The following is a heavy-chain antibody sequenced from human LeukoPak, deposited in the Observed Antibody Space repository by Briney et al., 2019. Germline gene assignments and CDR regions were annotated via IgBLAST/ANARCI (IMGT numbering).Heavy chain of an antibody. J-gene: IGHJ4*02. D-gene: IGHD3-16*02. V-gene: IGHV3-48*03. Sequence: GGSLRLSCAASGFTFSTYEMNWVRQAPGKGLEWVSYISSSGNTIYYADSVKRRFTISRDNAKNSLYLQMNSLRAEDTAVYYCARGMADYVWGSYRYIGDYWGQGTLVTVSS. CDR2: ISSSGNTI. CDR3: ARGMADYVWGSYRYIGDY. CDR1: GFTFSTYE.